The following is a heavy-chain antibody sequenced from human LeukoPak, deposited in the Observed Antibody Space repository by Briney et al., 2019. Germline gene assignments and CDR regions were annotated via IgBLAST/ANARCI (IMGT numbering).Heavy chain of an antibody. V-gene: IGHV3-66*01. CDR3: ARLTYGDYAFDI. D-gene: IGHD4-17*01. CDR1: GFTVSSNY. J-gene: IGHJ3*02. CDR2: IYSGGST. Sequence: GGSLRLSCAASGFTVSSNYMSWVRQAPGKGLEWVSVIYSGGSTYYADSVKGRLTISRDNSKNTLYLQMNSLRAEDTAVYYCARLTYGDYAFDIWGQGTMVTVSS.